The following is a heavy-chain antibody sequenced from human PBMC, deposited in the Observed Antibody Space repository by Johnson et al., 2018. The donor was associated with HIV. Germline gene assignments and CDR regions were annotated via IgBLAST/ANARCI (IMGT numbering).Heavy chain of an antibody. J-gene: IGHJ3*02. CDR1: GFTVSSNY. D-gene: IGHD2-8*02. Sequence: EVQLVESGGGLVQPGGSLRLSCAASGFTVSSNYMSWVRQAPGKGLEWVSVIYSGGSTYYADSVKGRLTISRDNSKNTLYLQMNSLRAEDTSVYYCARDLVRASHAFDIWGQGTMVTVSS. V-gene: IGHV3-66*02. CDR3: ARDLVRASHAFDI. CDR2: IYSGGST.